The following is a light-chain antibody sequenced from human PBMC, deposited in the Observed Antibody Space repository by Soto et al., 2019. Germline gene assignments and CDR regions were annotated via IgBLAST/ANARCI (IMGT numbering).Light chain of an antibody. CDR1: QTISIF. Sequence: DIQMTQSPSSLSASVGDRVTITCRASQTISIFLNWYQHKPGKPPTLLIYTASSLQSGVPSRFSGSESGTDFTLTISSLQPEDFATYYCQQSYKTPLTFGGGTKVDIK. V-gene: IGKV1-39*01. CDR2: TAS. CDR3: QQSYKTPLT. J-gene: IGKJ4*01.